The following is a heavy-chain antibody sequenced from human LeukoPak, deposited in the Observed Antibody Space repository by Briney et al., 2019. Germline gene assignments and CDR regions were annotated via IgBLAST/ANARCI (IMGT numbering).Heavy chain of an antibody. Sequence: ASVKVSCKASGYTFTSYDINWVRQATGQGLEWMGWMNPNSGNTGYAQKFQGRVTMTRNTSISTAYMELSSLRSEDTAVYYCAKRDGYNPHLWDYWGQGTLVTVSS. CDR2: MNPNSGNT. CDR3: AKRDGYNPHLWDY. J-gene: IGHJ4*02. V-gene: IGHV1-8*01. D-gene: IGHD5-24*01. CDR1: GYTFTSYD.